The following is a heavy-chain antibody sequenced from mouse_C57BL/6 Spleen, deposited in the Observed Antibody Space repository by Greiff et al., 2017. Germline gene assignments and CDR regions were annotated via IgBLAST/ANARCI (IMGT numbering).Heavy chain of an antibody. Sequence: QVQLQQPGAELVKPGASVKLSCKASGYTFTSYWMDWVKQRPGQGLEWIGNIYPSDSETHYNQKFKDKATLTVDKSSSTAYMQLSSLTSEDSAVYYCARGEFTTVVAHYYAMDYWGQGTSVTVSS. CDR3: ARGEFTTVVAHYYAMDY. CDR1: GYTFTSYW. CDR2: IYPSDSET. D-gene: IGHD1-1*01. J-gene: IGHJ4*01. V-gene: IGHV1-61*01.